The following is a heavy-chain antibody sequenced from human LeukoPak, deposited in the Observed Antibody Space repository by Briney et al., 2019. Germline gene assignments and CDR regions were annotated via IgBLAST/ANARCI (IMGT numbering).Heavy chain of an antibody. CDR2: TSSSSSYI. CDR1: GFTFSSYS. Sequence: GGSLRLSCAASGFTFSSYSMNWVRQAPGKGLEWVSSTSSSSSYIYYADSVKGRFTISRDNAKNSLYLQMNSLRAEDTAVYYCARDVEGLDPTFIVVVPAAAPAFDIWGQGTMVTVSS. J-gene: IGHJ3*02. D-gene: IGHD2-2*01. CDR3: ARDVEGLDPTFIVVVPAAAPAFDI. V-gene: IGHV3-21*01.